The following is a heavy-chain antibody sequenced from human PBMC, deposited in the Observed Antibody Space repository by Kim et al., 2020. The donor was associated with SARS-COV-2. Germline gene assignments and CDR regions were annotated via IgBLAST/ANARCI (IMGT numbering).Heavy chain of an antibody. D-gene: IGHD5-12*01. V-gene: IGHV3-43*01. CDR1: GFTFDDYT. J-gene: IGHJ4*02. CDR2: ISWDGGST. Sequence: GGSLRLSCAASGFTFDDYTMHWVRQAPGKGLEWVSLISWDGGSTYYADSVKGRFTISRDNSKNSLHLQMNSLRTEDTALYYCAKGPHRGWLQSDWGQGTLVTVSS. CDR3: AKGPHRGWLQSD.